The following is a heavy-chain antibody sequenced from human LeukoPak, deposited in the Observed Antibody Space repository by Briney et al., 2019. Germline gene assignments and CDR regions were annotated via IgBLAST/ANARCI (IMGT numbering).Heavy chain of an antibody. Sequence: SETLSLTCTVSGGSISSYYWSWIRQPPGKGLEWIGYIYYSGSTNYNPSLKSRVTISVDTSKNQFSLKLSSVTAADTAVYYCAREKDGYYDSSGSYYFDYWGQGTLVTVSS. J-gene: IGHJ4*02. D-gene: IGHD3-22*01. CDR3: AREKDGYYDSSGSYYFDY. V-gene: IGHV4-59*01. CDR1: GGSISSYY. CDR2: IYYSGST.